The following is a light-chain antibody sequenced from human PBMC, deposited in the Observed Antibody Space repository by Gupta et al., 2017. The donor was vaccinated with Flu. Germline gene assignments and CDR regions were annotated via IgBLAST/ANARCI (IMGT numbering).Light chain of an antibody. CDR1: SSDIGASNY. J-gene: IGLJ1*01. V-gene: IGLV2-8*01. Sequence: QSAPTQPPSASGSPGQSVAISCTGTSSDIGASNYVSWYQQHPGKAPKLMIYEVSKRPSGVPDRFSGSKSGNTASLTVSGRQAEDEADYYCCSYGVNDVFGTGTKVTVL. CDR2: EVS. CDR3: CSYGVNDV.